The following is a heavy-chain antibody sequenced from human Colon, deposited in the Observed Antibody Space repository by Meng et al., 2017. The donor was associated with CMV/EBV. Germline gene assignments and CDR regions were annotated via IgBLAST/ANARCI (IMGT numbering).Heavy chain of an antibody. J-gene: IGHJ4*02. D-gene: IGHD1-1*01. V-gene: IGHV3-21*01. CDR1: GFPFSSSP. Sequence: GGSLRLSCEASGFPFSSSPMNWVRQAPGKGLEWVSSISSLSNDIYYADTVKGRFTISRDNAKNSLYLEMNSLGAEDTAVYYCTRRTDNWNYSEYWGQGALVTVSS. CDR2: ISSLSNDI. CDR3: TRRTDNWNYSEY.